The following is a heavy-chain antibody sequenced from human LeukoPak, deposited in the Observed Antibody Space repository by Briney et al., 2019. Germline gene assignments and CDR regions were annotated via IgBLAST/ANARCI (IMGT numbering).Heavy chain of an antibody. V-gene: IGHV4-38-2*02. CDR2: MYHSGGT. Sequence: SETLSLTCTVSGYSIRSGYYWGWIRQPPGKGLEWIGSMYHSGGTYYNPSLRSRVTISVDTSKNQISLNLRSVTAADTAVYYCARFGSGWYYFDYWGQGTLVTVSS. J-gene: IGHJ4*02. D-gene: IGHD6-19*01. CDR3: ARFGSGWYYFDY. CDR1: GYSIRSGYY.